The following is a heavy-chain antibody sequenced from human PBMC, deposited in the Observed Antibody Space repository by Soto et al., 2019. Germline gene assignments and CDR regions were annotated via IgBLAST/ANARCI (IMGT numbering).Heavy chain of an antibody. CDR1: GFTFSSYE. CDR3: ASCFDATGYYYFTY. D-gene: IGHD3-9*01. J-gene: IGHJ4*02. CDR2: ISSSGSTV. V-gene: IGHV3-48*03. Sequence: GSLRLSCAASGFTFSSYEMNWVRQAPGKGLEWIAYISSSGSTVYYADSVKGRFTISRDNAKKSLYLQMNSLGAEDTAVYYCASCFDATGYYYFTYWGQGTPVTVSS.